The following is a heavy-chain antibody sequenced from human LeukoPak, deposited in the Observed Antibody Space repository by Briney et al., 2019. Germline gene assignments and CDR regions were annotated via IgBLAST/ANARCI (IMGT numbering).Heavy chain of an antibody. D-gene: IGHD3-9*01. CDR2: ISAYNGNT. Sequence: GASVKASCKASGYTFTSYGISWVRQAPGQGLEWMGWISAYNGNTNYAQKLQGRVTMTTDTSTSTAYMELRSLRSDDTAVYYCARVGNGYFDWLPQVYYYYGMDVWGQGTTVTVSS. V-gene: IGHV1-18*01. CDR1: GYTFTSYG. J-gene: IGHJ6*02. CDR3: ARVGNGYFDWLPQVYYYYGMDV.